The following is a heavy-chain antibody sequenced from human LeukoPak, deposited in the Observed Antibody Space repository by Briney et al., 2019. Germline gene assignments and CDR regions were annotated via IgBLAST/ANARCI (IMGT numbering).Heavy chain of an antibody. Sequence: ASVKVSCKASGYTFTGYYIHWVRQAPGQGPEWMGWINPDSGGTNYAQKFQGRVTMSRDTSISTAYMEVSRLRSGDTAVYYCAREPIVLVPAAIFNWFDPWGQGTLVTVSS. J-gene: IGHJ5*02. CDR2: INPDSGGT. V-gene: IGHV1-2*02. CDR1: GYTFTGYY. D-gene: IGHD2-2*02. CDR3: AREPIVLVPAAIFNWFDP.